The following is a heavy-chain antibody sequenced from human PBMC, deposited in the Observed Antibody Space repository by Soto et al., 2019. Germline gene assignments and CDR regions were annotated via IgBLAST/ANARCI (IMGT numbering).Heavy chain of an antibody. CDR2: ISSSSAYI. CDR1: GFTFHTYT. V-gene: IGHV3-21*01. D-gene: IGHD1-20*01. J-gene: IGHJ6*02. CDR3: ARDIKLGPGPNYYYYGMDV. Sequence: GGSLRLSCAASGFTFHTYTMNWVRQAPGKGLEWVSSISSSSAYIYYADSVKGRFTISRDNAKDSLFLQMNGLRAEDTAVYYCARDIKLGPGPNYYYYGMDVWGQGTTVTVSS.